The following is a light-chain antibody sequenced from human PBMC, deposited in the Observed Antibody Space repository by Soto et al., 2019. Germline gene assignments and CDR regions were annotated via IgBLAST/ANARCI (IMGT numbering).Light chain of an antibody. CDR1: SSDVGGYNY. J-gene: IGLJ1*01. CDR2: EVS. Sequence: QSALTQPASVSGSPGQSITISCTGTSSDVGGYNYVSWYQQHPGKAPKLMIYEVSNRPSGVSTRFSGSKSANTASLTISGLQAEDEAECYCSSHTSSSTPLVVGTGTKVTVL. CDR3: SSHTSSSTPLV. V-gene: IGLV2-14*01.